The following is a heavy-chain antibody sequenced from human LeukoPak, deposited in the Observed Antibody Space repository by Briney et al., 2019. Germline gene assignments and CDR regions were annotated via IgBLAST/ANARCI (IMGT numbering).Heavy chain of an antibody. J-gene: IGHJ4*02. V-gene: IGHV3-23*01. D-gene: IGHD5-24*01. CDR2: ISGDGGGT. Sequence: GGSLRLSCAASGFTFSNWAITWVRQAPGMGLEWVSSISGDGGGTYYADSVKGRFTISRDNAKKSLYLQMNSLRAEDTAVYYCARVVRDGYNRIDYWGQGTLVTVSS. CDR1: GFTFSNWA. CDR3: ARVVRDGYNRIDY.